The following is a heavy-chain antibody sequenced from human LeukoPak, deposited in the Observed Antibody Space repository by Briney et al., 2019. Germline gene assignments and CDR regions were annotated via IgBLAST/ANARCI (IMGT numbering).Heavy chain of an antibody. V-gene: IGHV1-2*02. CDR2: INPNTGAT. CDR1: GYTFSGYY. CDR3: ARGGSTIVVVPASNLPSDY. Sequence: ASAKVSCKASGYTFSGYYVHWIRQAPGQGLEWMGWINPNTGATNYAQKFQGRVTMTRDTSISAAFLELSMLTSDDTAVYYCARGGSTIVVVPASNLPSDYWGQGTLVTVSS. J-gene: IGHJ4*02. D-gene: IGHD2-2*01.